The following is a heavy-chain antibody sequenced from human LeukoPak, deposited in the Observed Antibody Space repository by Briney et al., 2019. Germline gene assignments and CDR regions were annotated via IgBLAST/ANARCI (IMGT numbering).Heavy chain of an antibody. CDR2: IKSKTFGGTT. V-gene: IGHV3-15*01. CDR1: GFTFSNAW. D-gene: IGHD3-16*01. Sequence: GGSLRLSCAASGFTFSNAWMSWARQAPGKGLEWVGRIKSKTFGGTTDYAAPVKGRFTISRDDSKNTLYLHMNTLKTEDTAIYYCTTLGAFDYWGQGALVTVSS. CDR3: TTLGAFDY. J-gene: IGHJ4*02.